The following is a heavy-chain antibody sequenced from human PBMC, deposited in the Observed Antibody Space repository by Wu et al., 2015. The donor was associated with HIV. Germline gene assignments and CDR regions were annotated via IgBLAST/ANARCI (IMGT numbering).Heavy chain of an antibody. CDR2: FIPMFGTA. CDR3: ARLQSLHGLYSNADY. D-gene: IGHD2-8*01. Sequence: QVQLMQSGAEVKKPGSSVKVSCKASGATFISYTITWVRQAPGQGLEWMGGFIPMFGTANYAQKFQGRLTITTDESTATGYMELSSLRSEDTAVYYCARLQSLHGLYSNADYWGQGTLVTVSS. CDR1: GATFISYT. V-gene: IGHV1-69*05. J-gene: IGHJ4*02.